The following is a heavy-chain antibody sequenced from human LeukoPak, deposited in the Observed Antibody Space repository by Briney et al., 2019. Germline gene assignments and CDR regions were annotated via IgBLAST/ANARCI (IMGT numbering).Heavy chain of an antibody. V-gene: IGHV5-10-1*01. CDR3: ARDNPYDSSGYYPDY. D-gene: IGHD3-22*01. CDR2: IDPSDSYT. Sequence: GESLKISCEGSGYSFTNYWITWVRQMPGKGLEWMGRIDPSDSYTNYSPSFQGHVTISCDTSVSTAYLQWSSVQASDTAIYYCARDNPYDSSGYYPDYWGQGTLVTVSS. J-gene: IGHJ4*02. CDR1: GYSFTNYW.